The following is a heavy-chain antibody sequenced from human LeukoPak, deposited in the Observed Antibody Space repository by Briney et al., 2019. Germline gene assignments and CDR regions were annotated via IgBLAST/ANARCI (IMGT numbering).Heavy chain of an antibody. J-gene: IGHJ3*02. CDR1: GGTFSSYA. CDR3: ARILEKVGWIYDAFDI. Sequence: AVKVSCKASGGTFSSYAISWVRQAPGQGLEWMGVIIPIFGTANYAQKFQGRVTITADESTSTAYMELSSLRSEDTAVYYCARILEKVGWIYDAFDIWGQGTMVTVSS. V-gene: IGHV1-69*13. CDR2: IIPIFGTA. D-gene: IGHD6-19*01.